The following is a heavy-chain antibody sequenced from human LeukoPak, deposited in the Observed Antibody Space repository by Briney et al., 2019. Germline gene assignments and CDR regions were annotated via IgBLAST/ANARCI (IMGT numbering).Heavy chain of an antibody. D-gene: IGHD1-26*01. CDR3: ARVRRLNLGHLVYDYYHIDV. V-gene: IGHV4-31*03. J-gene: IGHJ6*03. CDR1: GASINNDNYY. CDR2: MYYSGNT. Sequence: SETLSHTCNVSGASINNDNYYWTWIRQVPGKGLEWIGSMYYSGNTYYSPSLRSRLTISLDTSKNQFFLEVTSVTAADTALYYCARVRRLNLGHLVYDYYHIDVSGKGTTVTVSS.